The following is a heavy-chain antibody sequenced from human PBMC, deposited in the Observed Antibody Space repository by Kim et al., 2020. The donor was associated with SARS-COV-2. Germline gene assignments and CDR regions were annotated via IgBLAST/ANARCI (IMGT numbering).Heavy chain of an antibody. CDR3: ARENLGYCSGGSCYSGYYFDY. CDR2: ISSSSSTI. CDR1: GFTFSSYS. D-gene: IGHD2-15*01. Sequence: LSLTCAASGFTFSSYSMNWVRQAPGKGLEWVSYISSSSSTIYYADSVKGRFTISRDNAKNSLYLQMNSLRDEDTAVYYCARENLGYCSGGSCYSGYYFDYWGQGTLVTVSS. J-gene: IGHJ4*02. V-gene: IGHV3-48*02.